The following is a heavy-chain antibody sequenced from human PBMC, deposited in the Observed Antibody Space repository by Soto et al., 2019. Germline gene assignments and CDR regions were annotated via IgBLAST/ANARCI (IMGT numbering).Heavy chain of an antibody. V-gene: IGHV4-61*01. CDR1: GGSVSSGSYY. CDR3: ARDSALEYSFDY. J-gene: IGHJ4*02. D-gene: IGHD5-18*01. Sequence: QVQLQESGPGLVKPSETLSLTCTVSGGSVSSGSYYWSWIRQPPGKVLEWIGYIYYSGSTNYNPSLKRRVTISVDTSKTQFSLKLSSVTAADTAVYYCARDSALEYSFDYGGQGTLVIVSS. CDR2: IYYSGST.